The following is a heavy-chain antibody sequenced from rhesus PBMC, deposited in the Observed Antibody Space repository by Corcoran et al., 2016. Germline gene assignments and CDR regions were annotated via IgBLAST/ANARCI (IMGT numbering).Heavy chain of an antibody. D-gene: IGHD1-38*01. V-gene: IGHV2-1*01. J-gene: IGHJ4*01. CDR1: GFSLSTRDIG. CDR2: MYWNDDK. Sequence: QVTLKESGPALVTPTQTLTLTCTFSGFSLSTRDIGVGCIRPPPRKTLEWLAHMYWNDDKFYNTSLKSRLTISKDTSKNQVVLTMTNMDPVDTATYYCARRRGGLDYFDYWGQGVLVTVSS. CDR3: ARRRGGLDYFDY.